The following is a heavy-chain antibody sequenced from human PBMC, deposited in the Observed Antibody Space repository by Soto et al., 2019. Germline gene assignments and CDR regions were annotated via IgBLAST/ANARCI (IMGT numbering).Heavy chain of an antibody. J-gene: IGHJ6*03. CDR3: VSGHIVVVPAAIGADYYMDV. D-gene: IGHD2-2*01. CDR1: GGSFSGYY. CDR2: INHNRST. Sequence: PSETLSLTCAVYGGSFSGYYWSWIRQPPEKGLEWIGEINHNRSTNYNPSLKSRITISVDTSKNQFSLKLSSVSAAYTAVFYCVSGHIVVVPAAIGADYYMDVWGKGTTVTVSS. V-gene: IGHV4-34*01.